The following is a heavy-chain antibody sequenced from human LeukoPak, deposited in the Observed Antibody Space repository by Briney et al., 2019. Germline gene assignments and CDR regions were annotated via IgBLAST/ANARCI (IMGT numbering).Heavy chain of an antibody. CDR3: ARDFRSPPTYYYYGMDV. V-gene: IGHV1-18*01. CDR2: ISAYNGNT. Sequence: GASVKVSCKASGYTFTSYGISWVRQAPGQGLEWMGWISAYNGNTNYAQKLQGRVTMTTDTSTSTAYMELRSLRSDDTAVCYCARDFRSPPTYYYYGMDVWGQGTTVTVSS. J-gene: IGHJ6*02. CDR1: GYTFTSYG.